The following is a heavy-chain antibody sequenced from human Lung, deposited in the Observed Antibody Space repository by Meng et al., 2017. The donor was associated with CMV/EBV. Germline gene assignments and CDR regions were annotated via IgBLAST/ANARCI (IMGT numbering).Heavy chain of an antibody. CDR2: INPSDDYT. Sequence: ASXXVSXKASGYTFASYYVHWVRQAPGQGLEWLGLINPSDDYTEYAQKFQGRVTMTRDTSTNTVYMDLSSLRSEDTAVYYCARDPIVGADFDFDYWGQGTLVTVSS. CDR3: ARDPIVGADFDFDY. V-gene: IGHV1-46*01. CDR1: GYTFASYY. D-gene: IGHD1-26*01. J-gene: IGHJ4*02.